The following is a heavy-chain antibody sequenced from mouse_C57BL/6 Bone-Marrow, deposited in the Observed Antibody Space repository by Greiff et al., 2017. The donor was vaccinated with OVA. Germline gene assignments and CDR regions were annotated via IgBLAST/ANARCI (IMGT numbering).Heavy chain of an antibody. V-gene: IGHV5-4*01. Sequence: EVHLVESGGGLVKPGGSLKLSCAASGFTFSSYAMSWVRQTPEKRLEWVATISDGGSYTYYPDNVKGRFTISRDNAKNNLYLQMSHLKSEDTAMYYCARDEESAYWGQGTLVTVSA. CDR1: GFTFSSYA. J-gene: IGHJ3*01. CDR2: ISDGGSYT. CDR3: ARDEESAY.